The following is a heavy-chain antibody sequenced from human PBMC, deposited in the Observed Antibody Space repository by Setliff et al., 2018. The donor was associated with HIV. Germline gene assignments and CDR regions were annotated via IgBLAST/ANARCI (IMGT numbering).Heavy chain of an antibody. D-gene: IGHD6-6*01. CDR1: GFTFSSYA. Sequence: GGSLRLSCAASGFTFSSYAMSWVRQAPGKGLEGVSAISVSGGSTYYADSVKGRFTISRDTSKNTLYLQMNSLRAEDTAVYYCANFGGNTISAPLDYWGQGTLVTVSS. J-gene: IGHJ4*02. CDR2: ISVSGGST. CDR3: ANFGGNTISAPLDY. V-gene: IGHV3-23*01.